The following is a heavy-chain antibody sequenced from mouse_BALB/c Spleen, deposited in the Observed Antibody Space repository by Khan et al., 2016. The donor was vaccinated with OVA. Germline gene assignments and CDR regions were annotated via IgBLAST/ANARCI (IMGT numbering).Heavy chain of an antibody. CDR3: ARSSFAATAY. D-gene: IGHD6-1*01. CDR1: GYTFSSCW. CDR2: ILPGSGST. J-gene: IGHJ3*01. Sequence: QVQLKESGAELMKPGASVKISCKASGYTFSSCWIEWIKERPGHGLEWIGEILPGSGSTDYTEKFKDRATFTADTSSNTAYMQLSSLTSEDSAVYYCARSSFAATAYWGQGTLVTVSA. V-gene: IGHV1-9*01.